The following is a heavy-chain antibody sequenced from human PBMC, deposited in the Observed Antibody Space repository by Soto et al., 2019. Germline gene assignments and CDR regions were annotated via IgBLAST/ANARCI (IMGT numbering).Heavy chain of an antibody. D-gene: IGHD2-2*01. J-gene: IGHJ4*02. CDR1: GFTFSTYA. CDR2: ISNNGGGT. Sequence: GGSLRLSCSASGFTFSTYAMHWVRQAPGKGLEYVSGISNNGGGTYYADSVKGRFTISRDNSKNTLYLQMTSLSAEDTAVYYSVKDRRRTSTARFKNGGQEPRVTVSS. CDR3: VKDRRRTSTARFKN. V-gene: IGHV3-64D*06.